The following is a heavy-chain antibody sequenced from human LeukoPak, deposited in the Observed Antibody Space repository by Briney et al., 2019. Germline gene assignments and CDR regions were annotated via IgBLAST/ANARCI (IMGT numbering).Heavy chain of an antibody. V-gene: IGHV4-34*01. CDR2: INHSGST. CDR1: GGSFSGYY. CDR3: ARGGPGRLWELLVY. J-gene: IGHJ4*02. D-gene: IGHD1-26*01. Sequence: SETLSLTCAVYGGSFSGYYWSWIRQPPGKGLEWIGEINHSGSTNYNPSLKSRVTISVDTSKNQFSLKLSSVTAADTAVYYCARGGPGRLWELLVYWGQGTLVTVSS.